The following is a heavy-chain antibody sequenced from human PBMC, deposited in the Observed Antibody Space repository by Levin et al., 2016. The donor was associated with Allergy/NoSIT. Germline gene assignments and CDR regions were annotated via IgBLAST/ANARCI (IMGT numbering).Heavy chain of an antibody. D-gene: IGHD3-10*01. Sequence: WIRQPPGKGLEWIGEINHSGSTNYNPSLKSRVTISVDTSKNQFSLKLSSVTAADTAVYYCASEDYGSGSGYYYYGMDVWGQGTTVTVSS. J-gene: IGHJ6*02. CDR2: INHSGST. V-gene: IGHV4-34*01. CDR3: ASEDYGSGSGYYYYGMDV.